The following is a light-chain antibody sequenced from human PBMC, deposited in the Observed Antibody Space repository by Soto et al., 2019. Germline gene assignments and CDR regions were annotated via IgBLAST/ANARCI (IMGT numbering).Light chain of an antibody. V-gene: IGKV3-20*01. J-gene: IGKJ1*01. CDR3: QQYFSSPWA. CDR2: GAS. Sequence: EIVLAQSPGTLSLSPGERATLSCRASQSVTNSFLAWYQQKPGQAPRLLIYGASRRATGIPDRFTGSGSGTDFTLTISRLEPEDFAAYYCQQYFSSPWAFGQGTQVEI. CDR1: QSVTNSF.